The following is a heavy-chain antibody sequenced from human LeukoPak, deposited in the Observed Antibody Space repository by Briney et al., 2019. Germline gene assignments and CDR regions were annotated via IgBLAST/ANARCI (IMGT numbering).Heavy chain of an antibody. CDR3: ARDLYYYDSSGQEAS. CDR2: IYSGGST. CDR1: GFTVSSNY. D-gene: IGHD3-22*01. V-gene: IGHV3-53*01. J-gene: IGHJ5*02. Sequence: GGSLGLSCAASGFTVSSNYMTWVRQAPGKGLEGVSVIYSGGSTYYADSVKGRLTISRDNSKNTLYLQMNSLRAEDTAVYYCARDLYYYDSSGQEASWGQGTLVTVSS.